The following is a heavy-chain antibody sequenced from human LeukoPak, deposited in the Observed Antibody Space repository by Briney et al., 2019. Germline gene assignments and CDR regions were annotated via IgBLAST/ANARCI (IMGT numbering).Heavy chain of an antibody. Sequence: GASLQISCKGSGYSFTSYWIGWVRQLPGKGLEWMGIIYPGDSDTRYSPSFQGQVTISADKSISTAYLQWSSLKASDTAMYYCARLDFSDISSWFDPWGQGTLVTVSS. J-gene: IGHJ5*02. CDR3: ARLDFSDISSWFDP. CDR2: IYPGDSDT. V-gene: IGHV5-51*01. D-gene: IGHD2-21*02. CDR1: GYSFTSYW.